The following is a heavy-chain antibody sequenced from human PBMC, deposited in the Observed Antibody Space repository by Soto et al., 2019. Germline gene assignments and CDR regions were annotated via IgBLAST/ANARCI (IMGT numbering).Heavy chain of an antibody. CDR1: GGSISSYY. Sequence: SETLSLTCTVSGGSISSYYWSWIRQPPGKGLEWIGYIYYSGSTTYNPSLKSRVTISVDTSKKQFSLKLSSVTAADTAVYYCARVGGNYQQYYFDYWGQGTLVTVSS. CDR2: IYYSGST. CDR3: ARVGGNYQQYYFDY. J-gene: IGHJ4*02. V-gene: IGHV4-59*01. D-gene: IGHD2-2*01.